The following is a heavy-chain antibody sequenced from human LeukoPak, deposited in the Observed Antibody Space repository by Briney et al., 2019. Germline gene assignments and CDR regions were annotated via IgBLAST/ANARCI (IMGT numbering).Heavy chain of an antibody. CDR2: INPGGGST. J-gene: IGHJ4*02. V-gene: IGHV1-46*01. CDR3: ARAMGATMSIDY. D-gene: IGHD1-26*01. CDR1: GYTFTSYY. Sequence: ASVKVSCKASGYTFTSYYIHWVRQAPGQGLEWMGIINPGGGSTSYAQKFQGRVTMTRDMSTSTVYMELSSLRSEDTAVYYCARAMGATMSIDYWGQGTLVTVSS.